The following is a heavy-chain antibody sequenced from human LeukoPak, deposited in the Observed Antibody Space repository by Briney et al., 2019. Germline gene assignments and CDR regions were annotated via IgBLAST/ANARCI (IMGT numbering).Heavy chain of an antibody. CDR1: GGSISSYY. CDR3: ARDHGIFGVFN. J-gene: IGHJ4*02. V-gene: IGHV4-4*07. CDR2: IYISGST. D-gene: IGHD3-3*01. Sequence: ESSEPLSLTCTVSGGSISSYYWSWIRQPAGKGLEWIGRIYISGSTNYNPSLKSRVTISVDTSKNQFSLKLSSVTAADTAVYYCARDHGIFGVFNWGQGTLVTVSS.